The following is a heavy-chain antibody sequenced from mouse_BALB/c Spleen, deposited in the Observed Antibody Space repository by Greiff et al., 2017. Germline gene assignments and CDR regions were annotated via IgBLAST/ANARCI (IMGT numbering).Heavy chain of an antibody. CDR2: INPYNGGT. J-gene: IGHJ2*01. CDR1: GYSFTGYT. Sequence: EVKLVESGPELVKPGASMKISCKASGYSFTGYTMNWVKQSHGKNLEWIGLINPYNGGTSYNQKFKGKATLTVDKSSSTAYMELLSLTSEDSAVYYCARDYGSSYYFDYWGQGTTLTVSS. CDR3: ARDYGSSYYFDY. V-gene: IGHV1-18*01. D-gene: IGHD1-1*01.